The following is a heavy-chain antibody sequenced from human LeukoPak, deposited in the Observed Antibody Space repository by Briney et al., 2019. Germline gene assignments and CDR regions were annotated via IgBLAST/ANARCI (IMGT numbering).Heavy chain of an antibody. Sequence: SETLSLTCAVYGGSFSGYYWSWIRQPPGKGLEWIGEINHSGSTNYNPSLKSRVTISVDTSKNQFSLKLSSVTAADTAVYYCARGTDVAVAGTLFDYWAREPWSPSPQ. D-gene: IGHD6-19*01. V-gene: IGHV4-34*01. CDR2: INHSGST. J-gene: IGHJ4*02. CDR1: GGSFSGYY. CDR3: ARGTDVAVAGTLFDY.